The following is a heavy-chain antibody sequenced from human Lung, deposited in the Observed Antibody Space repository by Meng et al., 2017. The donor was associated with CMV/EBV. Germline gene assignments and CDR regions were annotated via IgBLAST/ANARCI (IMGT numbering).Heavy chain of an antibody. D-gene: IGHD3-9*01. CDR1: GYTFTDHY. V-gene: IGHV1-2*02. CDR3: ARDNDWGPDY. CDR2: IYPNSGGT. Sequence: ASXXVSCKASGYTFTDHYFHWVRQAPGQGLEWMGWIYPNSGGTHYAQKFQGRLTVTTDTSISTGYMELSSLGSDDTAVYYCARDNDWGPDYWGQGKMVTCAS. J-gene: IGHJ4*02.